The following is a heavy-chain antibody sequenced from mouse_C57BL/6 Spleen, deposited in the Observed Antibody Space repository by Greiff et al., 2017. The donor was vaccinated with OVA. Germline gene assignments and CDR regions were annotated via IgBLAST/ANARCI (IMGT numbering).Heavy chain of an antibody. CDR2: INPSNGGT. V-gene: IGHV1-53*01. CDR1: GYTFTSYW. D-gene: IGHD2-12*01. J-gene: IGHJ4*01. CDR3: ARLRRDYYAMDY. Sequence: QVQLQQPGTELVKPGASVKLSCKASGYTFTSYWMHWVKQRPGQGLEWIGNINPSNGGTNYNEKFKSKTTLTVDKSSSTAYMQLSSLTSEDSAVYYCARLRRDYYAMDYWGQGTSVTVSS.